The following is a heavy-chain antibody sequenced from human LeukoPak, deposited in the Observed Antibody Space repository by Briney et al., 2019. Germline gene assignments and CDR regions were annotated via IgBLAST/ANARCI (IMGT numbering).Heavy chain of an antibody. CDR1: GGSISNFY. Sequence: SETLSLTCTVSGGSISNFYWSWIRQPAGKGLEWVGRIYTSESTNYNPSLKSRVTMSVDTSRNQFSLKLSSVTAADTAVYYCARVWGSYRAECFHHWGQGTLVTVSS. V-gene: IGHV4-4*07. CDR3: ARVWGSYRAECFHH. J-gene: IGHJ1*01. D-gene: IGHD3-16*02. CDR2: IYTSEST.